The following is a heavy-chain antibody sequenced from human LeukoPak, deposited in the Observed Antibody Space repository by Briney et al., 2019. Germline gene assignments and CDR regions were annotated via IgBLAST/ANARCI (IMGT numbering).Heavy chain of an antibody. CDR1: GFTFSSYS. J-gene: IGHJ3*02. V-gene: IGHV3-21*04. Sequence: GGSLRLSCAASGFTFSSYSMNWVRQAPGKGLEWDSSINSSNYIYYADSVKGPFTISRDNAKNSLYLQMNSLRAEDTAVYFCARGRRWDLLVSLIDASDIWGQGTMVTVSS. CDR3: ARGRRWDLLVSLIDASDI. D-gene: IGHD4-23*01. CDR2: INSSNYI.